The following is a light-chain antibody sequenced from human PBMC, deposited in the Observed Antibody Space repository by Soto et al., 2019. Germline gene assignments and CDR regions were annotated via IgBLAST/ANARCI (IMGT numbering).Light chain of an antibody. V-gene: IGKV1-39*01. CDR1: QNIGNY. Sequence: DIQMTQSPSSLSASVGDRVTITCRASQNIGNYLNWYQQKPGKVPNLLIYGASTLQSGVPSRFSGSGSGTDFTLTINNLQPEDFATYYCQQSYTAVFTFGPGTKVDIK. CDR3: QQSYTAVFT. J-gene: IGKJ3*01. CDR2: GAS.